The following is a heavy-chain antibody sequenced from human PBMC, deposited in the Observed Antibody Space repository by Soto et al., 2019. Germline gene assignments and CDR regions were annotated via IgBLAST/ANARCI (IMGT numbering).Heavy chain of an antibody. CDR2: ISSDGSSR. CDR3: AREVDFLGGWKNGMDV. D-gene: IGHD3-3*01. J-gene: IGHJ6*02. Sequence: PGGSLRLSCAASGFTLSNYDMHWVRQAPGKGLDWVSHISSDGSSRYYADSVKGRFTISRDNARNSLSLQINSLIVEDTAVYYCAREVDFLGGWKNGMDVWGQGTAVTFSS. V-gene: IGHV3-48*03. CDR1: GFTLSNYD.